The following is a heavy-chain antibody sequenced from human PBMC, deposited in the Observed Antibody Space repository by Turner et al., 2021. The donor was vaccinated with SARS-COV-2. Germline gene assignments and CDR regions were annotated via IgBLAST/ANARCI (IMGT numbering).Heavy chain of an antibody. CDR2: ITAYNGNT. CDR3: ARLGGGDRPGDY. J-gene: IGHJ4*02. CDR1: GYTFTSSG. D-gene: IGHD2-21*02. Sequence: QVQLAQSGAEVTKPGAPVKVSCKASGYTFTSSGIRWVRQAPGQGLEWMGWITAYNGNTNYVQKLQGRVTMTTDTSTSTAYMELRSLRSDDTAVYYCARLGGGDRPGDYWGQGTLVTVSS. V-gene: IGHV1-18*01.